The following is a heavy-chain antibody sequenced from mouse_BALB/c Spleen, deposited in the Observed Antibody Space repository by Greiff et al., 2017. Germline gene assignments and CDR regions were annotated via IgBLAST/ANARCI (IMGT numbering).Heavy chain of an antibody. CDR2: IYPSDSYT. Sequence: QVQLQQPGAELVRPGASVKLSCKASGYTFTSYWINWVKQRPGQGLEWIGNIYPSDSYTNYNQKFKDKATLTVDKSSSTAYMQLSSPTSEDSAVYYCTILGAMDYWGQGTSVTVSS. D-gene: IGHD1-1*01. J-gene: IGHJ4*01. V-gene: IGHV1-69*02. CDR1: GYTFTSYW. CDR3: TILGAMDY.